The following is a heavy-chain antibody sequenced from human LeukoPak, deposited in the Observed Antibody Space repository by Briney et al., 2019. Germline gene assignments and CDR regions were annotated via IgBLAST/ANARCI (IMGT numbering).Heavy chain of an antibody. CDR2: IRNKVYGGTT. Sequence: GGSLRLSCTASGFPFGDYAVTWFRQAPGKGLDWVGFIRNKVYGGTTEYAASVKGRFTISRDDSKSIAYLQVNSLKTEDTAAYYCTRTNGYSSGWYSDYWGQGTLVAVSS. CDR3: TRTNGYSSGWYSDY. CDR1: GFPFGDYA. D-gene: IGHD6-19*01. V-gene: IGHV3-49*03. J-gene: IGHJ4*02.